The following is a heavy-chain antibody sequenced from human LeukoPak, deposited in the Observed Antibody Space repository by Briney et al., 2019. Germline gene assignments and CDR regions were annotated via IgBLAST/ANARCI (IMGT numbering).Heavy chain of an antibody. D-gene: IGHD1-1*01. V-gene: IGHV4-59*01. J-gene: IGHJ4*02. CDR1: GDSISSFY. CDR2: IYYSGST. CDR3: ARATTPTSY. Sequence: PSETLSLTCTVSGDSISSFYWSWIRQPPGKGLEWVGYIYYSGSTNYNPSLKSRVTISINTSKNQFSLNLPSVTAADTAVYFCARATTPTSYRGQGALVTVSS.